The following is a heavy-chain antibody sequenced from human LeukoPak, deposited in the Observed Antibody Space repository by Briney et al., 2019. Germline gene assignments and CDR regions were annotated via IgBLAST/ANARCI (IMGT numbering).Heavy chain of an antibody. CDR1: GYTLTELS. D-gene: IGHD3-22*01. V-gene: IGHV1-46*01. J-gene: IGHJ4*02. CDR2: INPSGGST. CDR3: ARVYYYDSSGYAFDY. Sequence: ASVKVSCKVSGYTLTELSMHWVRQAPGQGLEWMGIINPSGGSTSYAQKFQGRVTMTRDTSTSTVYMELSSLRSEDTAVYYCARVYYYDSSGYAFDYWGQGTLVTVSS.